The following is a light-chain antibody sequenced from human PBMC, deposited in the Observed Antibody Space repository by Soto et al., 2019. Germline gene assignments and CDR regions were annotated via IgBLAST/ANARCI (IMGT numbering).Light chain of an antibody. Sequence: EIVMTQSPATLSVSPWERATLSCRASHRVSSYLAWYQQKPGQAPRLLIYATSTRATGIPARFSGSGSGTEFTLTISSLQSEDFAVYYCQQYNNWPRTFGQGTKVDIK. CDR1: HRVSSY. V-gene: IGKV3-15*01. CDR3: QQYNNWPRT. J-gene: IGKJ1*01. CDR2: ATS.